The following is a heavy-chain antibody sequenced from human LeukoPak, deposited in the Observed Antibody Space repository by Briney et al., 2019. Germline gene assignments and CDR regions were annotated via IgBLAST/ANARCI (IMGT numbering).Heavy chain of an antibody. Sequence: GRSLRLSCAASGFTFSSYWMSWVRQAPGKGLEWVASIKQDGSEKYYVDSVKGRFTISRDNAKNSLYPQMNSLRAEDTALYYCARAPGEGWFDPWGQGTLVTVSS. CDR3: ARAPGEGWFDP. CDR2: IKQDGSEK. CDR1: GFTFSSYW. D-gene: IGHD4-17*01. V-gene: IGHV3-7*01. J-gene: IGHJ5*02.